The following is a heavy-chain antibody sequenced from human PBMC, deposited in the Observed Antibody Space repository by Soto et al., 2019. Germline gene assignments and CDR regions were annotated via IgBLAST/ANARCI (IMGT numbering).Heavy chain of an antibody. J-gene: IGHJ4*02. CDR2: ISGSGGNT. CDR1: GFTFSNYA. V-gene: IGHV3-23*01. CDR3: AKERLGRGPDY. Sequence: EVQLLESGGGLVQPGGSLRLSCAASGFTFSNYAMSWVRQAPGKGLEWVSTISGSGGNTYYPDSVKGRFTISRDNSKNTVYLQMNSLRAEDTAVYYCAKERLGRGPDYWGQGALVTVTS.